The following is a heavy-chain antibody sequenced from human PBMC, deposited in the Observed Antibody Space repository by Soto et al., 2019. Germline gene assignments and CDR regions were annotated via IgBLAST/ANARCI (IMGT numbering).Heavy chain of an antibody. CDR2: IDPSDSET. V-gene: IGHV5-10-1*01. CDR1: GYTFTNYW. D-gene: IGHD5-12*01. J-gene: IGHJ5*02. Sequence: EVQLVQTGAEVKKPGESLRISCKGSGYTFTNYWISWVRQMPGKGLEWMGRIDPSDSETNYSPSFQGQVTISTDKSISTADLQWSSLKASDSATYYCARHGSGYDGTLSWGQGTLVTVSS. CDR3: ARHGSGYDGTLS.